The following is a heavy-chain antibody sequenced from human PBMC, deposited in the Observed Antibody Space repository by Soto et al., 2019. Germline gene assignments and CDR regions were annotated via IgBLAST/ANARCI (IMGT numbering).Heavy chain of an antibody. D-gene: IGHD3-22*01. Sequence: SGPTLVNPTQTLTLTCTFSGFSLSTTGVGVGWIRQPPGKALEWLALIYWDDDKRYSPSLKSRLTITKDTSKNQVVLTMTNMDPVDTATYYCAHLTCYYDSSGYYSRAEYFQHWGQGTLVTVSS. V-gene: IGHV2-5*02. CDR1: GFSLSTTGVG. CDR3: AHLTCYYDSSGYYSRAEYFQH. J-gene: IGHJ1*01. CDR2: IYWDDDK.